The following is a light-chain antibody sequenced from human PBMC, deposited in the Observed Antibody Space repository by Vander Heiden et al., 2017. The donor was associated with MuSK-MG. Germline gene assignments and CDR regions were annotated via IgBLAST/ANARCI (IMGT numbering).Light chain of an antibody. J-gene: IGLJ2*01. CDR3: QVWDSTGDHLEEV. Sequence: SYVLTQPPSVSVAPGQTATITCGGNRIGAKSVHWYRQRPGQAPVLVVYDDGVRPSGIPERFSGSNSGKTATLTIAGAEGGDEADYYCQVWDSTGDHLEEVFGGGTKLIVL. CDR2: DDG. CDR1: RIGAKS. V-gene: IGLV3-21*02.